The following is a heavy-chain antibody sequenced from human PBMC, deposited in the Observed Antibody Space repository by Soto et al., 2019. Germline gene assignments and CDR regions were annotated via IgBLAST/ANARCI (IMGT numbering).Heavy chain of an antibody. D-gene: IGHD2-15*01. CDR3: ARLQVVMELNGMDV. V-gene: IGHV5-10-1*01. CDR2: MDPSDSYI. Sequence: XXSRTLACKGSEYSFSSYWIRWEHKMPGKGLEWMGRMDPSDSYINYSPSFQGHVTISADKSISTAYLQWSSLKASDTAMYYCARLQVVMELNGMDVWGQGTTVTVSS. CDR1: EYSFSSYW. J-gene: IGHJ6*02.